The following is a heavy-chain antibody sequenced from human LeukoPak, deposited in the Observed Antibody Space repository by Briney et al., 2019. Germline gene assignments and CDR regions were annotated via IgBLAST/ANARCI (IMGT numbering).Heavy chain of an antibody. CDR3: AKGGYTTWFDP. J-gene: IGHJ5*02. CDR1: GFTFRAFS. Sequence: GGSLRLSCAVSGFTFRAFSLSWVRRAPGQEREWVSNIRSNGVDTYYIDPVKGRFTISRDNSKNTLYLQMNSLRAEDTAVYYCAKGGYTTWFDPWGQGTLVTVSS. V-gene: IGHV3-23*01. D-gene: IGHD2-15*01. CDR2: IRSNGVDT.